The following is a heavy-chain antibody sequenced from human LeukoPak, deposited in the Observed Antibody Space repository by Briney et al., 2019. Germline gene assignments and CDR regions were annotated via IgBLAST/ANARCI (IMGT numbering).Heavy chain of an antibody. D-gene: IGHD7-27*01. V-gene: IGHV3-21*04. Sequence: GRSLRLSCTASGFTFGDYVMSWVRQAPGKGLEWVSSISSSSSYIYYADSVKGRFTIFRDNAKSSLYLQMNSLRAEDTAVYYCARDGDWGRYDHWGQGTLVIVSS. CDR3: ARDGDWGRYDH. CDR1: GFTFGDYV. CDR2: ISSSSSYI. J-gene: IGHJ4*02.